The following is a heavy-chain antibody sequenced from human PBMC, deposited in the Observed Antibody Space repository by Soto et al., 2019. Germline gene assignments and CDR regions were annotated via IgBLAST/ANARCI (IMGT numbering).Heavy chain of an antibody. CDR3: ASVTFGGIVLDH. V-gene: IGHV4-59*01. D-gene: IGHD3-16*01. CDR1: AASFSKYY. J-gene: IGHJ4*02. CDR2: IYFNGNT. Sequence: SETLSLTCTVSAASFSKYYWTWIRQPPGKGLEWIGYIYFNGNTKYNPSLEGRLTISIDTSKKEFSLKLTSVTAADAAVYYGASVTFGGIVLDHRGQGTPVTISS.